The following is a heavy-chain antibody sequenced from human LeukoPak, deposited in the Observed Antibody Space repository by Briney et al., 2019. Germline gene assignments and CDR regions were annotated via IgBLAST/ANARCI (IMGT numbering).Heavy chain of an antibody. Sequence: GGSLRLSCAASGFTFSSYAMSWVRQAPGKGLEWVSAISGSGGSTYYADSVKGRFTISRDNSKNTLYLQMNSPRAEDTAVYYCARTVVVTAIGLFDYWGQGTLVTVSS. CDR1: GFTFSSYA. CDR2: ISGSGGST. J-gene: IGHJ4*02. CDR3: ARTVVVTAIGLFDY. D-gene: IGHD2-21*02. V-gene: IGHV3-23*01.